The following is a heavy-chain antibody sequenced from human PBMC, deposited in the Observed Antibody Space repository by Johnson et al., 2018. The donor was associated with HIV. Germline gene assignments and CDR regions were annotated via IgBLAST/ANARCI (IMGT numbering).Heavy chain of an antibody. CDR1: GFTFSRYG. V-gene: IGHV3-33*06. CDR3: AKDQWSSSWTDAFDI. Sequence: QVQLVESGGGVVQVGRSLRLSCEASGFTFSRYGMHWVRQAPGKGLEWVAVIWYDGSNKYYADSVKGRFTISRDNSKNTLYLQINSLRAEDTAVYYCAKDQWSSSWTDAFDIWGQGTMVTVSS. J-gene: IGHJ3*02. CDR2: IWYDGSNK. D-gene: IGHD6-13*01.